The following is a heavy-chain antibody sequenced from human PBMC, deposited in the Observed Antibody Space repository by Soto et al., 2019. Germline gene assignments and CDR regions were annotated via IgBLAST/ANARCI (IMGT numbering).Heavy chain of an antibody. D-gene: IGHD3-16*02. V-gene: IGHV3-48*01. CDR3: ARVSNYDYIWGSYRDYYYYYMDV. Sequence: GGSLRLSCAASGFTFISYSMNWVRQAPGKGLEWVSYISSSSSTIYYADSVKGRFTISRDNAKNSLYLQMNSLRAEDTAVYYCARVSNYDYIWGSYRDYYYYYMDVWGKGTTVTVSS. J-gene: IGHJ6*03. CDR2: ISSSSSTI. CDR1: GFTFISYS.